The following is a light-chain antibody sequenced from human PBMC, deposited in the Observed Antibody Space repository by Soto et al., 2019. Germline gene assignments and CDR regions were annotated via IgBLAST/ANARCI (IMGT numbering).Light chain of an antibody. J-gene: IGKJ2*01. CDR3: PQYIGWPPTFT. Sequence: EIVMPQSPATLSVSPGERVTLSCRASQSVSNDLAWYQQKPGQPPRILIYGASTRATGIPARFSGSGSGTEFALAISSMQSEDVEVYYWPQYIGWPPTFTFGQGTKLEIK. CDR1: QSVSND. CDR2: GAS. V-gene: IGKV3-15*01.